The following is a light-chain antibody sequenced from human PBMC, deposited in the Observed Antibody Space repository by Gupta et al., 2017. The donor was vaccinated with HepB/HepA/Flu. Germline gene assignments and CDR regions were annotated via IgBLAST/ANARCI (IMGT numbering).Light chain of an antibody. CDR2: DSS. V-gene: IGKV3-11*01. J-gene: IGKJ4*01. Sequence: EIVLTQSPATLSLSPGERATLSCRASQRIINYLAWYQQKPGQAPRLLLYDSSNRATGIPAKFSGSGSGTDFTLTITSLEPEDSAVYYCQQRSNWPLTFGGGTKVEIK. CDR3: QQRSNWPLT. CDR1: QRIINY.